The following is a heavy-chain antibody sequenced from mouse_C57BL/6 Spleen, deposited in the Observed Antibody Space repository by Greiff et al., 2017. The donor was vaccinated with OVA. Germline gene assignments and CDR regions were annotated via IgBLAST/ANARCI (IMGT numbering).Heavy chain of an antibody. CDR1: GFTFSDYG. V-gene: IGHV5-17*01. J-gene: IGHJ2*01. CDR2: ISSGSSTI. D-gene: IGHD2-3*01. CDR3: ARSDGYPLDY. Sequence: EVTVVESGGGLVKPGGSLKLSCAASGFTFSDYGMHWVRQAPEQGLAWVAYISSGSSTIYYADTVKGRFTISRDNAKNTLFLQMTSLRSEDTAMYYCARSDGYPLDYWGQGTTLTVSS.